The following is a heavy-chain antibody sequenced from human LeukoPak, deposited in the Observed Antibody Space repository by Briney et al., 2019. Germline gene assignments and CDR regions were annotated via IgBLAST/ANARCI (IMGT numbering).Heavy chain of an antibody. D-gene: IGHD3-9*01. V-gene: IGHV1-8*01. CDR1: GYTFTSYD. CDR3: ARGRRLTGYYDFDY. J-gene: IGHJ4*02. CDR2: MNPNSGNT. Sequence: GASVKVSCTASGYTFTSYDVNWVRQATGQGLEWMGWMNPNSGNTGYAQKFQGRVTMTRNTSISTAYMELSSLRSEDTAVYYCARGRRLTGYYDFDYWGQGTLVTVSS.